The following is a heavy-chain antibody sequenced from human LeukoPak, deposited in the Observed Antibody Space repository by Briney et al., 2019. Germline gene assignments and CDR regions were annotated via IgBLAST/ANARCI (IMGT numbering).Heavy chain of an antibody. CDR1: GYSISSGYY. V-gene: IGHV4-38-2*01. CDR2: IYHSGST. J-gene: IGHJ4*02. D-gene: IGHD2-2*02. CDR3: ARLRGPRGQYRLLYVRLDY. Sequence: SETLSLTCAVSGYSISSGYYWGWIRQPPGKGLEWIGSIYHSGSTYYNPSLKSRVTISVDTSKNQFSLKLSSVTAADTAVYYCARLRGPRGQYRLLYVRLDYWGQGTLVTVSS.